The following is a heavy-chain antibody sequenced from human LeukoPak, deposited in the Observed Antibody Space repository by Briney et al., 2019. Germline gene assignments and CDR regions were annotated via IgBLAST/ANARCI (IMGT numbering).Heavy chain of an antibody. D-gene: IGHD3-22*01. CDR2: INPNSGGT. V-gene: IGHV1-2*02. CDR1: GYTFTGYY. Sequence: ASVKASCKASGYTFTGYYMHWVRQAPGQGLEWMGWINPNSGGTNYAQKFQGRVTMTRDTSISTAYMELSRLRSDDTAVYYCASEWLLPSNGYFQHWGQDTLVTVSS. J-gene: IGHJ1*01. CDR3: ASEWLLPSNGYFQH.